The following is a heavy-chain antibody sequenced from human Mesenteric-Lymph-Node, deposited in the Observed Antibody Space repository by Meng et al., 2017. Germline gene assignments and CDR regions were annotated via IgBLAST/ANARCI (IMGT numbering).Heavy chain of an antibody. J-gene: IGHJ4*02. Sequence: QVQLQESGPGLVKPSQTLSLTCTVSGGSVSSGNNYWIWIRQPPGKGLEWIGYIYYSGRTYYNPSLESRVTMSVDTSKNQFSLNLNSVTAADTAVYFCARGELLWDYWGQGTLVTVSS. D-gene: IGHD2-2*01. CDR3: ARGELLWDY. CDR1: GGSVSSGNNY. CDR2: IYYSGRT. V-gene: IGHV4-30-4*01.